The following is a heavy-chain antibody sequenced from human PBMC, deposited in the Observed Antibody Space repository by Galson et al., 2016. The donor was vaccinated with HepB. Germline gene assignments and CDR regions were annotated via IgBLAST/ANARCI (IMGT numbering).Heavy chain of an antibody. J-gene: IGHJ6*02. CDR2: ISSSGGST. D-gene: IGHD3-3*01. V-gene: IGHV3-23*01. Sequence: SLRLSCAASGFTFSNYAMSWVRQAPGKGLEWVSTISSSGGSTYYADSVKGRFTISRDNSKNTLYLQMNSLRAEDTAVYYCAKDGGNDFWSDYYDPYYNNGMDVWGQGTTVTVSS. CDR3: AKDGGNDFWSDYYDPYYNNGMDV. CDR1: GFTFSNYA.